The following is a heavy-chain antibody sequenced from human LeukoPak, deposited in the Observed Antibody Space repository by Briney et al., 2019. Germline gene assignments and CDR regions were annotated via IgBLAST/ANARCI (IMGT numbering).Heavy chain of an antibody. CDR1: GFTFSSYS. Sequence: PGGSLRLSRAASGFTFSSYSMNWVRQAPGKGLEWVSYISSSSRTIYYADSVKGRFTISRDNAKNSLYLQMNSLRAEDTAVYYCARDKSYYDSSGYYSHFDYWGQGTLVTVSS. J-gene: IGHJ4*02. CDR3: ARDKSYYDSSGYYSHFDY. D-gene: IGHD3-22*01. V-gene: IGHV3-48*04. CDR2: ISSSSRTI.